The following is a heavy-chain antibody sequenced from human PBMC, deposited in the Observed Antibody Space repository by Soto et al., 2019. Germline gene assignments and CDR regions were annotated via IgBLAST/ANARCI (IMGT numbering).Heavy chain of an antibody. J-gene: IGHJ6*02. D-gene: IGHD6-19*01. CDR3: AKLPRGGWYHHYYGMGV. Sequence: QVQLVESGGGVVQAGRSLGLSCTASGFVFSTYGMHWVRQAPGKGLEWVASISHDESHKDFLDSVKGRFIISRDNSKGTLYLQMSCLRAEDTAVYYCAKLPRGGWYHHYYGMGVWGQGTTVIVSS. V-gene: IGHV3-30*18. CDR1: GFVFSTYG. CDR2: ISHDESHK.